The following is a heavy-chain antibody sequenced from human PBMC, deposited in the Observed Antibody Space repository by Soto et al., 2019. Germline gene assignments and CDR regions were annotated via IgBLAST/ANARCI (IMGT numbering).Heavy chain of an antibody. Sequence: GGSLRLSCAASGFTFSSYSMNWVRQAPGKGLEWVSYISSSSSTIYYADSVKGRFTISRDNANNSLYLQMNSLRAEDTAVYYYASRDYDYIWGSSPRPDYWGQGTLVTVSS. J-gene: IGHJ4*02. CDR2: ISSSSSTI. D-gene: IGHD3-16*01. V-gene: IGHV3-48*01. CDR1: GFTFSSYS. CDR3: ASRDYDYIWGSSPRPDY.